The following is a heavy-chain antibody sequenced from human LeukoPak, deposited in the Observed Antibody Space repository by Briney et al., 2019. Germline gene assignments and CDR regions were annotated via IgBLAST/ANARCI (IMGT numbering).Heavy chain of an antibody. Sequence: PSQTLSLTCTVSGGSTRSGDYYWTWIRQSPGKGLEWIGVIYFTGATYYNPSLQSRSTISSDTSGTQFSLKLSSVTAADTAVYFCGRVDVRDGSGTFVDVWGKGTTVIVSS. CDR3: GRVDVRDGSGTFVDV. V-gene: IGHV4-30-4*01. J-gene: IGHJ6*04. CDR2: IYFTGAT. CDR1: GGSTRSGDYY. D-gene: IGHD3-10*01.